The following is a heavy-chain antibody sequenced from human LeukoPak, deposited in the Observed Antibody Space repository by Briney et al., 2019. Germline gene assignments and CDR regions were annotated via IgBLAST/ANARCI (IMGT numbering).Heavy chain of an antibody. D-gene: IGHD3-22*01. V-gene: IGHV4-34*01. Sequence: PSETLSLTCAVYGGSFSGYYWSWIRQPPGKGLEWIGEINHSGSTNYNPSLKSRVTISVDTSKNQFSLKLSSVTAADTAVYYCAIIYYDSSGYYPGALDIWGQGTMVTVSS. CDR2: INHSGST. J-gene: IGHJ3*02. CDR1: GGSFSGYY. CDR3: AIIYYDSSGYYPGALDI.